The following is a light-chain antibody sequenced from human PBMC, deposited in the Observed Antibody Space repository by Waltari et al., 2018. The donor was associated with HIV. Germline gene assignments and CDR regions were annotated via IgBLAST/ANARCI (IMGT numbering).Light chain of an antibody. J-gene: IGKJ1*01. V-gene: IGKV4-1*01. Sequence: DIVLTQSPDSLAVSLGERATINCKASQSVLYNSNSKNYLSWYQQRPGQPPKLLIYWASTRESGVPDRFGGSASGTDFTLTISGLQAEDVAVYYCHQYYTTPWAFGQGTKVEIK. CDR1: QSVLYNSNSKNY. CDR2: WAS. CDR3: HQYYTTPWA.